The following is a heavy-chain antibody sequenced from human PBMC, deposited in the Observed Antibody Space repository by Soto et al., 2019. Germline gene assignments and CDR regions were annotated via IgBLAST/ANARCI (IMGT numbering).Heavy chain of an antibody. Sequence: PSETQSLTCTVSGGSISSGDYYWSWIRQPPGKGLEWIGYIYYSGSTYYNPSLKSRVTISVDTSKNQFSLKPSSVTAADTAVYYCARDSGGSYFDYWGQGTLVTVSS. D-gene: IGHD2-15*01. CDR1: GGSISSGDYY. J-gene: IGHJ4*02. CDR2: IYYSGST. V-gene: IGHV4-30-4*01. CDR3: ARDSGGSYFDY.